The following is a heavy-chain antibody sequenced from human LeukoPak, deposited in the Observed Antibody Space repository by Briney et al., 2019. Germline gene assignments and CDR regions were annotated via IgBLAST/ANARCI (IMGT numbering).Heavy chain of an antibody. CDR2: ISAYNGIT. D-gene: IGHD1-1*01. V-gene: IGHV1-18*01. CDR1: GYTFIAYG. Sequence: GASVKVSCKASGYTFIAYGITWVRQAPGQGLEWMGWISAYNGITDYTPNLQGRITMTTDTSTTTAYMELRSLRSDDTGVYYCARAFVGIRGTPAQFEYWGQGTLVTVSS. J-gene: IGHJ4*02. CDR3: ARAFVGIRGTPAQFEY.